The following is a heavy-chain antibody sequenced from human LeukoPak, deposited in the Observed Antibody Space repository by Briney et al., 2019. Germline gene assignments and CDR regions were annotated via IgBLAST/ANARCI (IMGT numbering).Heavy chain of an antibody. D-gene: IGHD1-26*01. J-gene: IGHJ4*02. CDR3: ARVSEGATRFDY. CDR2: ISYDGSNK. CDR1: GFTFSSYA. Sequence: PGGSLRLSCAASGFTFSSYAMHWVRQAPGKGLEWVAVISYDGSNKYYADSVKGRFTISRDNSKNTLYLQMNSLRAEDTAVYYCARVSEGATRFDYWGQGTLVTVSS. V-gene: IGHV3-30-3*01.